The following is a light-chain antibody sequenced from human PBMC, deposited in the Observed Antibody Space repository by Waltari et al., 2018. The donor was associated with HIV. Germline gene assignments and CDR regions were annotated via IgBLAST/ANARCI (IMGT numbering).Light chain of an antibody. Sequence: QSVLTQPPSASGTPGQRVTISCSGSTSTLGSHYIYWYQQLPGTAPKLLIYRSNQRPSGVPDRFSGSKSGTSASLAISGLRSEDEADYSCAAWDDSLSGWVFGGGTKLTVL. CDR2: RSN. J-gene: IGLJ3*02. V-gene: IGLV1-47*01. CDR1: TSTLGSHY. CDR3: AAWDDSLSGWV.